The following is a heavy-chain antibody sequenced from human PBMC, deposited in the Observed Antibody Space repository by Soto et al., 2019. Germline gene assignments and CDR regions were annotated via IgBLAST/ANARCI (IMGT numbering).Heavy chain of an antibody. V-gene: IGHV4-31*03. Sequence: VQLQESGPGLVKPSQTLSLTCTVSGGSISSGGYYWSWIRQHPGKGLEWIGYIYYSGSTYYNPSLKSRVTISVDTSQNQVSLKLSSVTGADTAVYYCASIVSSANGEFSDWGQGTLVSVSS. CDR2: IYYSGST. CDR1: GGSISSGGYY. CDR3: ASIVSSANGEFSD. J-gene: IGHJ4*02. D-gene: IGHD3-10*01.